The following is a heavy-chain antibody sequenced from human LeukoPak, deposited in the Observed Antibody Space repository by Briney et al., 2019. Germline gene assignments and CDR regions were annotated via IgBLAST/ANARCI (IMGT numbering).Heavy chain of an antibody. J-gene: IGHJ6*03. D-gene: IGHD4-17*01. CDR3: ASGYGPYYYYMDV. Sequence: SETLSPTCAVYGGSFSGYYWSWIRQPPGKGLEWIGEINHSGSTNYNPSLKSRVTISVDTSKNQFSLKLSSVTAADTAVYYCASGYGPYYYYMDVWGKGTTVTVSS. CDR2: INHSGST. CDR1: GGSFSGYY. V-gene: IGHV4-34*01.